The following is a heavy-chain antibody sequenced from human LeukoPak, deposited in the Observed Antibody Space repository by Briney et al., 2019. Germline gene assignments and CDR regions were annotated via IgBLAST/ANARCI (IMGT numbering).Heavy chain of an antibody. CDR1: GFTFSNYA. Sequence: GGSLRLPCAGSGFTFSNYAMTWVRQAPGKGLEWVSSVSGSGRNTFYPDSVEGRFTISRDNSKNTVYLQMNSLRVEDTAVYYCAIDPNWGTHSWGQGVLVTVSS. V-gene: IGHV3-23*01. D-gene: IGHD7-27*01. CDR3: AIDPNWGTHS. CDR2: VSGSGRNT. J-gene: IGHJ4*02.